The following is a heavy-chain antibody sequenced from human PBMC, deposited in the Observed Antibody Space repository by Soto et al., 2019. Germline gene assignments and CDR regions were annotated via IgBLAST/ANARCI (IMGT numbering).Heavy chain of an antibody. CDR1: GFTFSSYW. CDR2: INADGTTT. D-gene: IGHD1-1*01. V-gene: IGHV3-74*01. J-gene: IGHJ5*02. CDR3: ATVATHSYNWVDP. Sequence: EVHLVESGGGLVQPGGSLRLSCAASGFTFSSYWMHWVRQAPGKGLVWVSRINADGTTTTYADSVKGRFTISRDNAKNTVYLQMDSLRAEDTAVYFCATVATHSYNWVDPWGQGTLVTIS.